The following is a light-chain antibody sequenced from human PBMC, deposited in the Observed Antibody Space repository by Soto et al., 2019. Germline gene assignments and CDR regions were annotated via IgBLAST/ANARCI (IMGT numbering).Light chain of an antibody. CDR2: GAS. CDR3: QQYNNWPALT. Sequence: EIVMTQSPATLSVSPGERATLSCRASQSVSSNLDWYQQKPGQAPRLLIYGASTRATGIPARFSGSRSGTEFTLTISSLQSEDFAVYYCQQYNNWPALTFGGGTKVEIK. V-gene: IGKV3-15*01. CDR1: QSVSSN. J-gene: IGKJ4*01.